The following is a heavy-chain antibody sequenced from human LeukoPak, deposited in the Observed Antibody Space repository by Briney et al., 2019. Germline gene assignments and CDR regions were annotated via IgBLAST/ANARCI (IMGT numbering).Heavy chain of an antibody. D-gene: IGHD2-15*01. Sequence: GGSLRLSCAASGFTFNSYTLHWVRQSPGKGLEWLAVISYDVNNKYYADSVKGRFTISRDSSKNILYLQMNSLRAEDTAVYYCARDAVSGPLNNWFDPRGQGTLVTVSS. CDR2: ISYDVNNK. CDR3: ARDAVSGPLNNWFDP. V-gene: IGHV3-30*14. CDR1: GFTFNSYT. J-gene: IGHJ5*02.